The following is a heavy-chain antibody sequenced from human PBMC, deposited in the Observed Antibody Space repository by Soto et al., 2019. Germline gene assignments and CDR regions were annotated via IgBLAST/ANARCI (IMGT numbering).Heavy chain of an antibody. CDR2: IYWHDDK. J-gene: IGHJ4*02. D-gene: IGHD3-3*01. CDR1: GFSLSTSGVG. V-gene: IGHV2-5*01. Sequence: ESGPTLVNPTQTLTLTCTFSGFSLSTSGVGVAWIRQPPGKALEWLALIYWHDDKRYSPSLKSRLTITKDTSRNQVVLTMTNMDPVDTATYHCAHTPYYDFWSRYPTADYWGQGTQVTVSS. CDR3: AHTPYYDFWSRYPTADY.